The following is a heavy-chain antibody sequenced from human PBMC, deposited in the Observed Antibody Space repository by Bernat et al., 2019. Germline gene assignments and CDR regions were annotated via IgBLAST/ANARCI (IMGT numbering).Heavy chain of an antibody. V-gene: IGHV3-33*01. CDR3: ARGPHNSSGWYLSWYFDL. CDR2: IWYDGSDK. CDR1: GFTFSSYV. Sequence: QVQLVESGGGVVQPGRSLRLSCAASGFTFSSYVMHWVRQAPGKGLEWVAVIWYDGSDKYYADSVKGRFTISRDNSKNTLYLQMNSLRAEDTAVYYCARGPHNSSGWYLSWYFDLWGRGTLVTDSS. D-gene: IGHD6-19*01. J-gene: IGHJ2*01.